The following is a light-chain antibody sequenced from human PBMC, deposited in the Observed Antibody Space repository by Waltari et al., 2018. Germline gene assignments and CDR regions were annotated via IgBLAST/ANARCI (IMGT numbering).Light chain of an antibody. CDR2: RAS. Sequence: DIQMTQSPSTLSASVGDRVTITCRASQTISSWLAWYQQQPGKDPRLLIYRASTLESGVPSRFSGSGSGTEFSLTISSLQPDDFATYYCQQYNSYSITFGHGTRLEIK. CDR3: QQYNSYSIT. CDR1: QTISSW. J-gene: IGKJ5*01. V-gene: IGKV1-5*03.